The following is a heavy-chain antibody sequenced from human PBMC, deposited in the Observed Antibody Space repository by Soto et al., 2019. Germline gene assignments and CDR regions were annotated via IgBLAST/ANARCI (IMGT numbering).Heavy chain of an antibody. CDR3: ARDDDYPANGFDY. J-gene: IGHJ4*02. CDR1: GFTFSRHG. Sequence: QVKLVAAGGGVVQPGTSLRLSCAASGFTFSRHGMHWVRQTPGKGLEWLAVILNDASGHWYADSVKGRFTISRDNFENTLYLQMNGLRREDTAMYYCARDDDYPANGFDYLGQGTLVTVSS. D-gene: IGHD4-17*01. V-gene: IGHV3-33*01. CDR2: ILNDASGH.